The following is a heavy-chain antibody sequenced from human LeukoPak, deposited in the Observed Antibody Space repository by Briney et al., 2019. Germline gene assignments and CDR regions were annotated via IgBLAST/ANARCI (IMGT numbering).Heavy chain of an antibody. CDR2: IKQDGSEK. V-gene: IGHV3-7*01. J-gene: IGHJ3*02. D-gene: IGHD2-21*01. CDR1: GFTFSSYW. CDR3: ARDSYCGGDCYLNDAFDI. Sequence: GGSLRLSCAASGFTFSSYWMSWVRQAPGKGLEWVANIKQDGSEKYYVDSVKDRFTISRDNAKNSLYLQMNSLRAEDTAVYYCARDSYCGGDCYLNDAFDIWGQGTMVTVSS.